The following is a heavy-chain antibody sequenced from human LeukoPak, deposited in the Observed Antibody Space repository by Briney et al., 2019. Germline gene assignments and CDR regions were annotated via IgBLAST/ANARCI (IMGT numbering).Heavy chain of an antibody. CDR3: ASSTRCSSTSCYPRGTTPEDY. V-gene: IGHV3-48*01. CDR1: GFTFSSYS. D-gene: IGHD2-2*01. Sequence: GGSLRLSCAASGFTFSSYSMNWVRQAPGKGLEWVSYISSSSSTIYYADSVKGRFTVSRDNAKNSLYLQMNSLRAEDTAVYYCASSTRCSSTSCYPRGTTPEDYWGQGTLVTVSS. CDR2: ISSSSSTI. J-gene: IGHJ4*02.